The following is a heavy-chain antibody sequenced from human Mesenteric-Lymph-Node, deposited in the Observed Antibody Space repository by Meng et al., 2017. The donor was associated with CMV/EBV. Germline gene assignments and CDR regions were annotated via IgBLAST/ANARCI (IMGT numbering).Heavy chain of an antibody. CDR2: IYYSGST. Sequence: SETLSLTCTVSGGSISSSSYYWGWIRQPPGKGLEWIGSIYYSGSTYYNPSLKSRVTISVDTSKNQFSLKLSSVTAADTAVYYCARVFIGLIAARPGYYGMDVWGQGTTVTVS. J-gene: IGHJ6*02. V-gene: IGHV4-39*07. CDR3: ARVFIGLIAARPGYYGMDV. D-gene: IGHD6-6*01. CDR1: GGSISSSSYY.